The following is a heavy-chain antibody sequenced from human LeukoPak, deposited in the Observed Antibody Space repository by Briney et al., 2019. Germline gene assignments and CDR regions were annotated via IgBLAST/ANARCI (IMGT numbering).Heavy chain of an antibody. D-gene: IGHD3-22*01. CDR3: ARGYYYDSSGYYQDY. CDR2: ISAYNGNT. J-gene: IGHJ4*02. CDR1: GYTFTSYG. Sequence: ASVKVSCKAPGYTFTSYGISWVRQAPGQGLEWMGWISAYNGNTNYAQKLQGRVTMTTDTSTSTAYMELRSLRSDDTAVYYCARGYYYDSSGYYQDYWGQGTLVTVSS. V-gene: IGHV1-18*01.